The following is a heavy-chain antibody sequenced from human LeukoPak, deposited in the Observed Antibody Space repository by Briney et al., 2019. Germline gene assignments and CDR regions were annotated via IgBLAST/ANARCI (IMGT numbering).Heavy chain of an antibody. CDR2: ISGAGDNT. J-gene: IGHJ3*02. D-gene: IGHD2-8*01. CDR1: GFIFRNYA. CDR3: ARAREGCTNYAFDI. Sequence: GGSLRLSCTASGFIFRNYAMSWVRQALGKGLEWVSTISGAGDNTNNADSVTGRFTISRDNSKNTLYLQMNSLRAEDTAVYYCARAREGCTNYAFDIWGQGTVVTVSS. V-gene: IGHV3-23*01.